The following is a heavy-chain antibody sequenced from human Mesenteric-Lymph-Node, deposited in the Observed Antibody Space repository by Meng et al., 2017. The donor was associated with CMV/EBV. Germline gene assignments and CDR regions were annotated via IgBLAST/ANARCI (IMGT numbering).Heavy chain of an antibody. CDR1: GFTFSRYW. J-gene: IGHJ6*02. CDR3: ARAFRPELLYYYYYYGMDV. D-gene: IGHD1-26*01. Sequence: GGSLRLSCAVSGFTFSRYWMHWVRQAPGKGLVWVSRINSDGSSTSYADSVKGRFTISRDNAKNSLYLQMNSLRAEDTAVYYCARAFRPELLYYYYYYGMDVWGQGTTVTVSS. CDR2: INSDGSST. V-gene: IGHV3-74*01.